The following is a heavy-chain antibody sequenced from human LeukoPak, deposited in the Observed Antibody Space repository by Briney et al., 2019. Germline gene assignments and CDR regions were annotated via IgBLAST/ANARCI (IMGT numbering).Heavy chain of an antibody. V-gene: IGHV3-23*01. J-gene: IGHJ4*02. D-gene: IGHD1/OR15-1a*01. Sequence: PGGSLRLSCAASGFTFRNYVMTWVRQAPGKGLEWVSSIDKNDATTNYADSVRGRFTISRDNSKNTLHLQMSSLRAEDTAVYYCAKYNGQLLEQWYYDYWGQGTLVTVSS. CDR1: GFTFRNYV. CDR3: AKYNGQLLEQWYYDY. CDR2: IDKNDATT.